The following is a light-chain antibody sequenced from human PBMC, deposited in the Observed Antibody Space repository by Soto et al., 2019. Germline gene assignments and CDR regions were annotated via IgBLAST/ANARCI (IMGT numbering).Light chain of an antibody. CDR2: DAS. CDR3: QQRSNWPPRIT. V-gene: IGKV3-11*01. CDR1: QSVSSY. Sequence: EIVLTQSPATLSLSPGERATLSCRASQSVSSYLAWYQQKPGQAPRLLIYDASNRATGIPARFSGSGSGTDFTLAISSREPEAFSVYYCQQRSNWPPRITFGQGTRLEIK. J-gene: IGKJ5*01.